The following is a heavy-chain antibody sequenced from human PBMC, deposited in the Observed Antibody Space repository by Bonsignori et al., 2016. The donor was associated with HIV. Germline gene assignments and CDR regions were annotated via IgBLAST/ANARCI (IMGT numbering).Heavy chain of an antibody. Sequence: QLQLQESGPGLVKPSETLFLTCTVSGGSISSSSYYWGWIRQPPGKGLEWIGSIYYSGSTYYNPSLKSRVTISVDTSKNQFSLKLSSVTAADTAVYYCARRRDDFWSGYWGYWFDPWGQGNPGHRLL. CDR3: ARRRDDFWSGYWGYWFDP. CDR2: IYYSGST. D-gene: IGHD3-3*01. J-gene: IGHJ5*02. V-gene: IGHV4-39*01. CDR1: GGSISSSSYY.